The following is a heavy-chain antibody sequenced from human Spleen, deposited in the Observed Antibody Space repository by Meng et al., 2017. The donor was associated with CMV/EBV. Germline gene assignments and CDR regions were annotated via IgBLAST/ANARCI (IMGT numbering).Heavy chain of an antibody. CDR1: GGTFSSSA. Sequence: KASGGTFSSSAISWVRQAPGQGLEWMGRIIPILGITTYAQKFQGSVTITADKFTSTAFMELSSLTSKDTAVYYCARTTTTSRGYFDLWGRGTLVTVSS. CDR3: ARTTTTSRGYFDL. J-gene: IGHJ2*01. CDR2: IIPILGIT. D-gene: IGHD3-10*01. V-gene: IGHV1-69*04.